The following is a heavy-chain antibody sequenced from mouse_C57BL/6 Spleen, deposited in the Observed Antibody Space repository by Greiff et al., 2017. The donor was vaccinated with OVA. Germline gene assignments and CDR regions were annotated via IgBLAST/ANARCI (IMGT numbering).Heavy chain of an antibody. V-gene: IGHV1-54*01. CDR1: GYAFTNYL. CDR3: AREDGYSFAY. D-gene: IGHD2-3*01. Sequence: QVQLQQSGAELVRPGTSVKVSCKASGYAFTNYLIEWVKQRPGQGLEWIGVINPGSGGTNYTEKFKGKATLTADKSSSTAYMQLSSLTSEDSAVYFCAREDGYSFAYWGQGTLVTVSA. CDR2: INPGSGGT. J-gene: IGHJ3*01.